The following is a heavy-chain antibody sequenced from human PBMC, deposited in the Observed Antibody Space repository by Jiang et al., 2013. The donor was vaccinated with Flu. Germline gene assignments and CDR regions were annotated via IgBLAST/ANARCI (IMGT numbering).Heavy chain of an antibody. CDR3: ARMRYECGGDCYWTFDY. D-gene: IGHD2-21*02. Sequence: KPTQTLTLTCTVSGFSLSDPTMGVGWIRQPPGKALELLAHIFSKDEKSYSTSLRRGLTVSKDTSKSQVVLTMTTMDRGDTATHYCARMRYECGGDCYWTFDYWGQGTLVTVST. V-gene: IGHV2-26*01. CDR2: IFSKDEK. J-gene: IGHJ4*02. CDR1: GFSLSDPTMG.